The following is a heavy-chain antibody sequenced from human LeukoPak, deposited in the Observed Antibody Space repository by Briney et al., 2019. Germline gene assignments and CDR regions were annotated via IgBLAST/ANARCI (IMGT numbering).Heavy chain of an antibody. CDR1: GSTVSSYF. J-gene: IGHJ5*02. V-gene: IGHV3-53*01. CDR2: IYDGGST. Sequence: VGSLRLSCAASGSTVSSYFMSWVRQAPGKGLEWVSVIYDGGSTDYADSVKGRFTISRDNSKSTLYLQMNSLRAEDTAVYYCAKDSMRTGFDPWGQGTLVTVSS. CDR3: AKDSMRTGFDP.